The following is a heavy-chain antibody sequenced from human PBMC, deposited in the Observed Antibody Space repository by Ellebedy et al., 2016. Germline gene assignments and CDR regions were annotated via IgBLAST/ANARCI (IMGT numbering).Heavy chain of an antibody. V-gene: IGHV3-23*01. CDR3: ANRLVVAALNAFDI. D-gene: IGHD2-15*01. J-gene: IGHJ3*02. CDR2: ISGSGGST. CDR1: GFTFSSYA. Sequence: GGSLRLXXAASGFTFSSYAMSWVRQAPGKGLEWVSAISGSGGSTYYADSVKGRFTISRDNSKNTLYLQMNSLRAEDTAVYYCANRLVVAALNAFDIWGQGTMVTVSS.